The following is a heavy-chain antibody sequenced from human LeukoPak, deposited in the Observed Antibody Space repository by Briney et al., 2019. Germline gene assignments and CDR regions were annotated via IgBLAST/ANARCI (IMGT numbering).Heavy chain of an antibody. CDR3: ARSWYSISSGLYGMDV. D-gene: IGHD6-6*01. CDR2: IWYDGSNK. Sequence: PGGSLRLSCAASGFTFSSYGMHWVRQAPGKGLEWVAVIWYDGSNKYYADSVKGRFTISRNNSKNTLYLQMNSLRAEDTAVYYCARSWYSISSGLYGMDVWGQGTTVTVSS. V-gene: IGHV3-33*08. J-gene: IGHJ6*02. CDR1: GFTFSSYG.